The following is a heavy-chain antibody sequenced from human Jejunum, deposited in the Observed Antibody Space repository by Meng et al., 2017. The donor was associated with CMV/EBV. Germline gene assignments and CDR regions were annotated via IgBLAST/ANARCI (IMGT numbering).Heavy chain of an antibody. V-gene: IGHV4-39*07. J-gene: IGHJ4*02. CDR1: RASITRGRHF. D-gene: IGHD2-2*01. Sequence: GPQLVNPSEPPSLPGAASRASITRGRHFLGCIRQAPGKGLEWFSTVHYTETTHYNPSLRSRITISVDTAKNQISLKVSSLTAADTAIYYCAADISTAWFYYWGQGSLVTVSS. CDR2: VHYTETT. CDR3: AADISTAWFYY.